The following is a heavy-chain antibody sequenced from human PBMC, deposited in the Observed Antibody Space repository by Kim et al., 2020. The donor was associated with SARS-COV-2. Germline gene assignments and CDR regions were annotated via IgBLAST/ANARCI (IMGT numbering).Heavy chain of an antibody. J-gene: IGHJ4*02. D-gene: IGHD1-26*01. Sequence: NYHPSLKSRVTISVDTSKNQFSLKLGSVTAADTAVYYCARARGGATHFDYWGQGTLVTVSS. CDR3: ARARGGATHFDY. V-gene: IGHV4-59*01.